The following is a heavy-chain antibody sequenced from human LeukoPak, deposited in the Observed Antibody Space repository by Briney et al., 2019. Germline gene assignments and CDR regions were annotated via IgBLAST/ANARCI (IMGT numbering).Heavy chain of an antibody. V-gene: IGHV3-33*01. D-gene: IGHD3-9*01. CDR3: ARGARYFDWLLPDYYFDY. J-gene: IGHJ4*02. Sequence: GGSLRLSCAASGFTFSSYGMHWVRQAPGKGLEWVAVIWYDGSNKYYADSVKGRFTISRDNSKNTLYLQMNSLRAEDMAVYYCARGARYFDWLLPDYYFDYWGQGTLVTVSS. CDR2: IWYDGSNK. CDR1: GFTFSSYG.